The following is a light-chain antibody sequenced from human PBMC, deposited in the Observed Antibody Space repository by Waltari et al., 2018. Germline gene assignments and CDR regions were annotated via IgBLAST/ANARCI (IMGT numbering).Light chain of an antibody. CDR2: DAS. CDR1: QSVSRY. V-gene: IGKV3-11*01. Sequence: EIVLTQSPAILSLSPGERATLSCRASQSVSRYLAWYQQKPGQAPRLVIYDASNRAAGIPARFSGSGSGTDFTLTINSLQPEDVAVYYCQQYYSSPPAWTFGQGTKVEIK. J-gene: IGKJ1*01. CDR3: QQYYSSPPAWT.